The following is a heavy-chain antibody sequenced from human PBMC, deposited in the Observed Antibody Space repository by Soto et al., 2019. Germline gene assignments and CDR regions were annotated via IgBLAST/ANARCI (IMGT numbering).Heavy chain of an antibody. CDR2: IIPVFQTA. J-gene: IGHJ4*02. V-gene: IGHV1-69*01. CDR3: ARGGSGYTWFNEF. Sequence: QEQLVQSGAEVKKPGSSVKVSCKASGGLFSSYPISWVRQVPGQGLEWMGGIIPVFQTAYYTQRFQGRVTMTAGESTNTAYMELSSLRSEDTAIYYCARGGSGYTWFNEFWGQGTLVTVSA. D-gene: IGHD3-22*01. CDR1: GGLFSSYP.